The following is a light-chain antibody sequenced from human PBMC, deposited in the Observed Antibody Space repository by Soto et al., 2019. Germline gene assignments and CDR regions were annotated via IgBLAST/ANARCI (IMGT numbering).Light chain of an antibody. CDR1: QSVSSSY. J-gene: IGKJ4*01. CDR3: QQYGSVLT. CDR2: RAS. Sequence: ESELRRFTGRISLSPGKGANLCSRASQSVSSSYLAWYQQKPGQAPKVLIYRASSRATGIPDRFSGSESGTDFALTISKFERADFAVYYCQQYGSVLTFRVGTKVDIK. V-gene: IGKV3-20*01.